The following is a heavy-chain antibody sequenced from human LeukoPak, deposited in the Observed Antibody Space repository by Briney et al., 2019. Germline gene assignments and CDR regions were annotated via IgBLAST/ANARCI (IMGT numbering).Heavy chain of an antibody. CDR2: IRGSGGST. CDR1: GFTFSSYA. J-gene: IGHJ4*02. Sequence: GGSLRLSCAASGFTFSSYAMSWVRQAPGKGLEWVSGIRGSGGSTYYADSVKGRFTISRDNSKNTLYLQMNSLRAEDTAVYYCAKDRSKGNYGDEFDFWGQGTLVTVSS. D-gene: IGHD4-17*01. V-gene: IGHV3-23*01. CDR3: AKDRSKGNYGDEFDF.